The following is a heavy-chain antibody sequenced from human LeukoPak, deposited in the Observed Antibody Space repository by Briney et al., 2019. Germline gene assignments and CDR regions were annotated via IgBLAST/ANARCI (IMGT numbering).Heavy chain of an antibody. CDR2: ISSSSSYI. CDR3: ARDPGDIVVVPAADAHY. J-gene: IGHJ4*02. Sequence: GGSLRLSCAASGFTFSSYSMNWVRQAPGKGLEWVSSISSSSSYIYYADSVQGRFTISRDNAKNSLYLQMNSLRAEDTAVYYCARDPGDIVVVPAADAHYWGQGTLVTVSS. V-gene: IGHV3-21*01. CDR1: GFTFSSYS. D-gene: IGHD2-2*01.